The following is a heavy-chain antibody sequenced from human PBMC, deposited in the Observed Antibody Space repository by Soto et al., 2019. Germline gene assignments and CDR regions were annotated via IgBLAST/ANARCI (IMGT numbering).Heavy chain of an antibody. V-gene: IGHV1-69*12. CDR2: IIPIFGTA. Sequence: QVQLVQSGAEVKKPGSSVKVSCKASGGTFSSYAISWVRQAPGQGLEWMGGIIPIFGTANYAQKFQGRVTITADESTSTASMALSSLRSEDTAVYCCACGSVTAGIFDYWGQGTLVTVSS. D-gene: IGHD3-10*01. CDR3: ACGSVTAGIFDY. CDR1: GGTFSSYA. J-gene: IGHJ4*02.